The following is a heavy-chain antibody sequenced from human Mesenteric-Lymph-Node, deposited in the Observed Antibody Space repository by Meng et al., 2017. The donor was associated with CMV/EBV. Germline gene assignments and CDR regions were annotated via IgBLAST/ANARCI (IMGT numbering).Heavy chain of an antibody. CDR1: GFTFSDYY. D-gene: IGHD2-2*01. Sequence: GFTFSDYYMSWIRQAPGKGLEWVSYISSSGSTIYYADSVKGRFTISRDTSENTLYLQMNSLRAEDTAVYYCAKAHCTTTSCFSLFDYWGQGTLVTVSS. CDR2: ISSSGSTI. V-gene: IGHV3-11*04. J-gene: IGHJ4*02. CDR3: AKAHCTTTSCFSLFDY.